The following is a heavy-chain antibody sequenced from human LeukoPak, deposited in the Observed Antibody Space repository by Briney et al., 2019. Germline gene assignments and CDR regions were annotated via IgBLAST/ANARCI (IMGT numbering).Heavy chain of an antibody. CDR2: IYSGGTT. CDR3: ARRADSGGYSSFDY. J-gene: IGHJ4*02. V-gene: IGHV3-53*01. D-gene: IGHD3-22*01. Sequence: PGGSLRLSCAASGLTVSNNFMTWVRQAPGKGLEWGSIIYSGGTTYYADSVKGRFAISRDISTNTLYLQMNRLRAEDTAVYYCARRADSGGYSSFDYWGQGTLVTVSS. CDR1: GLTVSNNF.